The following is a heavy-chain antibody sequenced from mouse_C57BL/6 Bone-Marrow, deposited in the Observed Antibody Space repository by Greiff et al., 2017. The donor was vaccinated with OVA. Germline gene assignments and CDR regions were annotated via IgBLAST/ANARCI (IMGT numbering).Heavy chain of an antibody. CDR2: ISGGGGNT. CDR1: GFTFSSYT. CDR3: ARQKSG. V-gene: IGHV5-9*01. J-gene: IGHJ3*01. Sequence: DVKLVESGGGLVKPGGSLTLSCAASGFTFSSYTMSWVRQTPEKRLEWVATISGGGGNTYYPDSVKGRFTISSANAKNTLYLQMSSLRSEDTAWYYCARQKSGWGQGTLVTVSA.